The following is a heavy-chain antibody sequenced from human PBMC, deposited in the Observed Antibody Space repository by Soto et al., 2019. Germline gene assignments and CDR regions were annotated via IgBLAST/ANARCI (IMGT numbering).Heavy chain of an antibody. CDR3: ARGGGPYVWFNEF. Sequence: ASVKVSCKDPGGLFSSYAMSWVRQAPGQGLEWMGGILPAFGTTKYAQKFQGRVTITADESTNTAYMELSSLRSDDTAMYYCARGGGPYVWFNEFWGQGTQVTVSS. D-gene: IGHD3-16*01. V-gene: IGHV1-69*13. J-gene: IGHJ4*02. CDR2: ILPAFGTT. CDR1: GGLFSSYA.